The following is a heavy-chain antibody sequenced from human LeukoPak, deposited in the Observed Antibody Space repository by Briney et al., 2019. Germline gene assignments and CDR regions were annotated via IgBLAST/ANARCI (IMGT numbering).Heavy chain of an antibody. J-gene: IGHJ4*02. D-gene: IGHD3-16*01. Sequence: SETLSLTCAVYGGSFSGYYWSWIRQPPGKGLEWIGEINHSGSTNYNPSLKSRVTISVDTSKNQFSLKLSSVTAADTAVYYCAKGEWIEPTAPPHFDYWGQGTLVTVSS. V-gene: IGHV4-34*01. CDR2: INHSGST. CDR3: AKGEWIEPTAPPHFDY. CDR1: GGSFSGYY.